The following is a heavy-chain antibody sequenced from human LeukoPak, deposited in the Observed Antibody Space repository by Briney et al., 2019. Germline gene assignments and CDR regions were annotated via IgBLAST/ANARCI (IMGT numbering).Heavy chain of an antibody. Sequence: SETLSLTCTVSGGSISSYYWSWIRQPPGKGLEWIGEINHSGSTNYNPSLKSRVTISVDTTKNQFSLKLSSVTAADTAVYYCARNSSFGEDYWGQGTLVTVSS. V-gene: IGHV4-34*01. CDR2: INHSGST. CDR1: GGSISSYY. D-gene: IGHD3-16*01. J-gene: IGHJ4*02. CDR3: ARNSSFGEDY.